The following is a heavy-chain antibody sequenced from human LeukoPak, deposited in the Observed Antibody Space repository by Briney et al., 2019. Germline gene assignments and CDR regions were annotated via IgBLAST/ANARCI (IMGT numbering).Heavy chain of an antibody. CDR2: INHSGST. Sequence: KPSETLSLTCAVYGGSFSGYYWTWIRQPPGKGLEWIGEINHSGSTNYNPSLKSRVTISVHTSKNQFSLKLSSVTAADTAVYYCARPAYPAIAARRRAFDIWGQGTMVTVSS. D-gene: IGHD6-6*01. CDR3: ARPAYPAIAARRRAFDI. CDR1: GGSFSGYY. J-gene: IGHJ3*02. V-gene: IGHV4-34*01.